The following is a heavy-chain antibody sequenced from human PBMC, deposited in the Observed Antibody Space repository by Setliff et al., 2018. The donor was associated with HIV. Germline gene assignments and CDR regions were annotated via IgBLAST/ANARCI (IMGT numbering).Heavy chain of an antibody. CDR2: IYYSGST. J-gene: IGHJ4*02. CDR1: GGSITYGGHY. CDR3: ARTAPMLRGTIIRWDN. Sequence: PSETLSLTCTVSGGSITYGGHYWSWIRQHPGKGPELIGYIYYSGSTYYNPSLKSRLTISVDTSKNEFSLKLRSVTAADTAVYYCARTAPMLRGTIIRWDNWGQGTLVTVTS. V-gene: IGHV4-31*03. D-gene: IGHD3-10*01.